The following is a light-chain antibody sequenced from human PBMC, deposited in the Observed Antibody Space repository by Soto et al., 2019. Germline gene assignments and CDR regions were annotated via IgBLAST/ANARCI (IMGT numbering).Light chain of an antibody. CDR2: EVT. Sequence: QSALTQPASVSGSPGQSITISCTGTSDDVGAYDHVSWYQHHPGKAPKLMIYEVTNRPSGVSNRFSGSKSGNTASLTISGLQAEYEADYFCSSYTGSSTLVFGGGTKLTVL. CDR3: SSYTGSSTLV. V-gene: IGLV2-14*01. J-gene: IGLJ2*01. CDR1: SDDVGAYDH.